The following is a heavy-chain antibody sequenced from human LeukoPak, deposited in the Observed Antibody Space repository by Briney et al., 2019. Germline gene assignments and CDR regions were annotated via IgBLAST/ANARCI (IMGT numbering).Heavy chain of an antibody. D-gene: IGHD6-13*01. CDR3: ARVDSSDWYESRGYFDY. J-gene: IGHJ4*02. V-gene: IGHV3-21*04. CDR2: ISSSSNHI. Sequence: GGSLRLSCAASGFTFSSYSMNWVRQAPGKGLEWVSSISSSSNHIYYADSVKGRFTISRDNAKNSLYLQMNSLRAEDTAVYYCARVDSSDWYESRGYFDYWGQGTLVTVSS. CDR1: GFTFSSYS.